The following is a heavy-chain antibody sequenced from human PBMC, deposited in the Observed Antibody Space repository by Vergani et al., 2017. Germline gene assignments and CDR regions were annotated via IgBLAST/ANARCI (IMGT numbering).Heavy chain of an antibody. CDR3: ARGPQRFLACLYYMDV. D-gene: IGHD3-3*01. CDR2: MNPNSGNT. V-gene: IGHV1-8*01. Sequence: QVQLVQSGAEVKKPGASVKVSCKASGYTFTSYDINWVRQATGQGLEWMGWMNPNSGNTGYAQKFQGRVTMTRNTSISTAYMELSSLRSEDTAVYYCARGPQRFLACLYYMDVCGKGTTVTVSS. J-gene: IGHJ6*03. CDR1: GYTFTSYD.